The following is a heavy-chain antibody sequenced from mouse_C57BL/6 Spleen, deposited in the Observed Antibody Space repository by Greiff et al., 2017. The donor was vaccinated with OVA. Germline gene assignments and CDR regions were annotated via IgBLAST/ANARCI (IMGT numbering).Heavy chain of an antibody. D-gene: IGHD3-3*01. CDR1: DSEVFPIAY. V-gene: IGHV15-2*01. J-gene: IGHJ3*01. CDR2: ILPSIGRT. CDR3: ARGGRGTWFAY. Sequence: QVQLQQSGSELRSPGSSVKLSCKDFDSEVFPIAYMRWVRQKPGHGFEWIGGILPSIGRTIYGEKFEDKATLDADTLSNTAYLELNSLTSEDSAIYYCARGGRGTWFAYWGQGTLVTVSA.